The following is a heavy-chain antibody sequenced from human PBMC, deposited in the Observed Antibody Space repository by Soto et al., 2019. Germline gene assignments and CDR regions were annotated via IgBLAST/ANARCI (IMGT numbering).Heavy chain of an antibody. CDR2: IYYSGGT. J-gene: IGHJ4*02. Sequence: PSETLSLTCTVSGGSVGSGYFYWSWIRQPPGKGLEWIGHIYYSGGTNYNPSLKSRVTLSSDTSKNQFSLKMTSVTAADTAMYYCASEGCGGGNCYSGYRLGIDSWGQGTLVTVSS. V-gene: IGHV4-61*01. CDR1: GGSVGSGYFY. D-gene: IGHD2-15*01. CDR3: ASEGCGGGNCYSGYRLGIDS.